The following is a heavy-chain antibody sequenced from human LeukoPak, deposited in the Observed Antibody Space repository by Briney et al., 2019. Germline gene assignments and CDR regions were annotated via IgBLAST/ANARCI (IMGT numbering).Heavy chain of an antibody. CDR2: ISWNSGTI. CDR1: GFTFDDYA. J-gene: IGHJ4*02. Sequence: PGGSLRLSCAASGFTFDDYAMHWVRQAPGKGLEWVSGISWNSGTIGHADSVKSRFTISRDNAENSLYLQMNSLKTEDTALYYCAKGDTFSMVRGVIAYWGQGTLVTVSS. CDR3: AKGDTFSMVRGVIAY. D-gene: IGHD3-10*01. V-gene: IGHV3-9*01.